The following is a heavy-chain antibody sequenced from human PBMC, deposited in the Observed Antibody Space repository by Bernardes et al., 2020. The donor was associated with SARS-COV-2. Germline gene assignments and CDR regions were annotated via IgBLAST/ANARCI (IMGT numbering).Heavy chain of an antibody. CDR1: GFTFGDYA. J-gene: IGHJ3*02. Sequence: GGSLRLSCTASGFTFGDYAMSWFRQAPGKGLEWVGFIRSKAYGGTTEYAASVKGRFTISRDDSKSIAYLQMNSLKTEDTAVYYCTREPGLDGSGWYSDAFDIWGQGTMVTVSS. V-gene: IGHV3-49*03. CDR2: IRSKAYGGTT. CDR3: TREPGLDGSGWYSDAFDI. D-gene: IGHD6-19*01.